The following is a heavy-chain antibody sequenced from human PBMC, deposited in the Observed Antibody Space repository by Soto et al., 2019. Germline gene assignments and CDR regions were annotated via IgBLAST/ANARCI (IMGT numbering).Heavy chain of an antibody. D-gene: IGHD2-2*02. Sequence: GGSLRLSCAATGFTFGFNALSWVRQAPGKGLEWVSSISAGGVSTNYADSVRGRFTISRDNSKNTLYLQMNSLSAEDTAVYYCARVLLDLWPLDYWGQGTLVTVSS. J-gene: IGHJ4*02. CDR2: ISAGGVST. V-gene: IGHV3-23*01. CDR1: GFTFGFNA. CDR3: ARVLLDLWPLDY.